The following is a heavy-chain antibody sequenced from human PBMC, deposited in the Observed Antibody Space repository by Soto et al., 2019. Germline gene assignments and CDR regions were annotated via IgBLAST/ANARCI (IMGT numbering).Heavy chain of an antibody. V-gene: IGHV1-69*01. CDR3: ARKVYKNGGTDARYNDNDRDV. Sequence: QVQLVQSGAEVKKPGSSVKVSCKASGGTFTMYAISWVRQAPGQGLEWMGGIIPILGTADYAQKFQGRVTITADESTSTAYMELSSLRSEDTAVYYCARKVYKNGGTDARYNDNDRDVWGQGTTVTVSS. J-gene: IGHJ6*02. D-gene: IGHD2-8*01. CDR1: GGTFTMYA. CDR2: IIPILGTA.